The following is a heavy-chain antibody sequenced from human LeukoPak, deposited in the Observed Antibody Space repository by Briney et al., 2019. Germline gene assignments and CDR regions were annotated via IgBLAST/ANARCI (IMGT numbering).Heavy chain of an antibody. CDR3: AKAAEAPSPYYFDY. Sequence: GGSLRLSCAASGFTFSSYAMSWVRQAPGKGLEWVSAISGSGGSTYYADPVKGRFTISRDNSKNTLYLQMNSLRAVDKAVYYCAKAAEAPSPYYFDYWGQGTLVTVSS. CDR2: ISGSGGST. V-gene: IGHV3-23*01. J-gene: IGHJ4*02. CDR1: GFTFSSYA.